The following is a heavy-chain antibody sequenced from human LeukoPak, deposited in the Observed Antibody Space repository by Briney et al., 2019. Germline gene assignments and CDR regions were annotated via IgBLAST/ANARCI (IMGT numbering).Heavy chain of an antibody. D-gene: IGHD5-18*01. CDR3: AKSRPDTAMVTGSFWYFDL. Sequence: ASVKVSCKASGGTFSSYAISWVRQAPGQGLEWMGGIIPIFGTANYAQKFQGRVTITTDESTSTAYMELSSLRSEDTAVYYCAKSRPDTAMVTGSFWYFDLWGRGTLVTVSS. CDR2: IIPIFGTA. CDR1: GGTFSSYA. V-gene: IGHV1-69*05. J-gene: IGHJ2*01.